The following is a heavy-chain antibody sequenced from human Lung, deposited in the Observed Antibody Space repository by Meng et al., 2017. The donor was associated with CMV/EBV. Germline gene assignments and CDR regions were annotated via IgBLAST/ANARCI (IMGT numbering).Heavy chain of an antibody. J-gene: IGHJ5*01. CDR1: GFSFGIYG. CDR2: IHHAGGYK. Sequence: GESLKISCAASGFSFGIYGMDWVRQAPGKGLEGVVYIHHAGGYKQYADSVMGRFTISRDNSKNTLSLQMNSLRGEDTALYFCAKVSAGNCATASCPPDSWGQGTLVTVSS. D-gene: IGHD2-2*01. V-gene: IGHV3-30*02. CDR3: AKVSAGNCATASCPPDS.